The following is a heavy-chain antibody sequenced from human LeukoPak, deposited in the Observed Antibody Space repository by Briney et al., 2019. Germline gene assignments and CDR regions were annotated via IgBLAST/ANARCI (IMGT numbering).Heavy chain of an antibody. D-gene: IGHD4-17*01. V-gene: IGHV3-23*01. CDR1: GFTVSSNY. CDR2: ISGSGGST. Sequence: TGGSLRLFCAASGFTVSSNYMSWVRQAPGKGLEWVSAISGSGGSTYYADSVKGRFTIFRDNSKNTLYLQMNSLRAEDTAVYYCAKDGGGDYSDWGQGTLVTVSS. J-gene: IGHJ4*02. CDR3: AKDGGGDYSD.